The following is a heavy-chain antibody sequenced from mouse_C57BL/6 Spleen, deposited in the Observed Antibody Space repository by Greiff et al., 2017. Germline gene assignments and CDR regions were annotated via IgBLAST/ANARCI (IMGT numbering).Heavy chain of an antibody. CDR3: ARDTVVAEKDYAMDY. D-gene: IGHD1-1*01. CDR1: GYSFTDYN. CDR2: INPNYGTT. J-gene: IGHJ4*01. V-gene: IGHV1-39*01. Sequence: VQLQQSGPELVKPGASVKISCKASGYSFTDYNMNWVKQSTGKSLEWIGVINPNYGTTSYNQKFKGKATLTVDQSSSTAYMQLNSLTSEESAVYYCARDTVVAEKDYAMDYWGQGTSVTVSS.